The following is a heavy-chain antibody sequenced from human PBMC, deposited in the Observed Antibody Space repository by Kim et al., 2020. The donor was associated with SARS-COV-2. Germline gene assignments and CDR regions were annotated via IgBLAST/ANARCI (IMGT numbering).Heavy chain of an antibody. J-gene: IGHJ4*02. CDR3: AKDKELGDGYNSDY. V-gene: IGHV3-30*18. Sequence: GGSLRLSCAASGFTFSSYGMHWVRQAPGKGLEWVAVISYDGSNKYYADSVKGRFTISRDNSKNTLYLQMNSLRAEDTAVYYCAKDKELGDGYNSDYWGQGTLVTVSS. CDR2: ISYDGSNK. D-gene: IGHD5-12*01. CDR1: GFTFSSYG.